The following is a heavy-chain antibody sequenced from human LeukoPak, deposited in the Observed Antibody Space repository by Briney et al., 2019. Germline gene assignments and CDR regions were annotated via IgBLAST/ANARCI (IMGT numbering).Heavy chain of an antibody. D-gene: IGHD6-19*01. Sequence: GGSLRLSCAASGFTFSSYGMHWVRQAPGKGLEWVAVIWYDGSNKYYAGSVKGRFTISRDNSKNTLYLQMNSLRAEDTAVYYCARVRKAVAGRLFVLGPADYWGQGTLVTVSS. CDR2: IWYDGSNK. J-gene: IGHJ4*02. CDR1: GFTFSSYG. V-gene: IGHV3-33*01. CDR3: ARVRKAVAGRLFVLGPADY.